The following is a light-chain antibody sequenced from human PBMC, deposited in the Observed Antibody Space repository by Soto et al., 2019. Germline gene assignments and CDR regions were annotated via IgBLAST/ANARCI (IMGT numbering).Light chain of an antibody. J-gene: IGKJ5*01. CDR2: VAS. CDR3: QQYNNWPCT. CDR1: QRINSN. Sequence: EILMTQSPSTLSVSPGERATLSCRASQRINSNLACYQQRPGQAPSLLIYVASTRATSIPARFSGSESGTEFTRPISSLQSEDFAVYYYQQYNNWPCTFGQGTRLHI. V-gene: IGKV3-15*01.